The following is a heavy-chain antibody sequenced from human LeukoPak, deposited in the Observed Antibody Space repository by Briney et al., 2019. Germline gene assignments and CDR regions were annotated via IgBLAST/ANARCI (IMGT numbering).Heavy chain of an antibody. CDR1: LYTFFIYS. V-gene: IGHV3-21*01. CDR3: ARDGEEYDFWSGYIVYYMDV. J-gene: IGHJ6*03. CDR2: ISSSSSYI. Sequence: GGGLRVSPAPSLYTFFIYSRKGVSHAPRERRERGSSISSSSSYIYDADSVKGRFTISRDNAKNTLYLQMNSLRAEDTAVYYCARDGEEYDFWSGYIVYYMDVWGKGTTVTVS. D-gene: IGHD3-3*01.